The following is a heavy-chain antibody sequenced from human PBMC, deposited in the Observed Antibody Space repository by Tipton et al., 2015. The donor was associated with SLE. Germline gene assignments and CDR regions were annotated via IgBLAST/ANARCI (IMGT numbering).Heavy chain of an antibody. V-gene: IGHV4-39*01. CDR1: GGSISSSNHY. CDR3: ARHGYYYEDWYFDL. D-gene: IGHD3-22*01. J-gene: IGHJ2*01. Sequence: GLVKPSETLSLTCTVSGGSISSSNHYWGWIRQPPGKGLEWIGNIYYSGSTYYKSSLKSRVTISVDTSKNQFSLKLSSVTAADTAVYYCARHGYYYEDWYFDLWGRGTLVTVSS. CDR2: IYYSGST.